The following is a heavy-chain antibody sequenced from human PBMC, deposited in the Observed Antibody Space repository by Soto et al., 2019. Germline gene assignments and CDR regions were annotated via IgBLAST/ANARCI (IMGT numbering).Heavy chain of an antibody. CDR3: ARVSSYCTNGVCYTLTSEYYFDY. D-gene: IGHD2-8*01. CDR2: IYYSGST. Sequence: SETLSLTCTVSGGSISSYYWSWIRQPPGKGLEWIGYIYYSGSTNYNPSLKGRVTISVDTSKNQFPLKLSSVTAADTAVYYCARVSSYCTNGVCYTLTSEYYFDYWGQGTLVTVSS. V-gene: IGHV4-59*01. CDR1: GGSISSYY. J-gene: IGHJ4*02.